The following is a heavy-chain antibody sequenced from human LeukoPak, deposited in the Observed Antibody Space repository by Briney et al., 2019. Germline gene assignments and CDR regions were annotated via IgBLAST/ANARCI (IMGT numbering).Heavy chain of an antibody. Sequence: SQTLSLTCAISGDSVSINSAAWNWIRQSPSRGLEWLGRTYYRSKWYNDYAVSVKSRITINPDTSKNQFSLQLNSVTPEDTAVYYCARALVDIVATITSDYYYGMDVWGQGTTVTVSS. V-gene: IGHV6-1*01. D-gene: IGHD5-12*01. J-gene: IGHJ6*02. CDR2: TYYRSKWYN. CDR1: GDSVSINSAA. CDR3: ARALVDIVATITSDYYYGMDV.